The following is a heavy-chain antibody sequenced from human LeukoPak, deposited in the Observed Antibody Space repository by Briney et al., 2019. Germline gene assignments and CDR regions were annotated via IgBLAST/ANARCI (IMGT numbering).Heavy chain of an antibody. CDR3: AKDALYYYGSGSYLSSEYFQH. V-gene: IGHV3-23*01. CDR2: ISGSGGST. CDR1: GFTFSSYA. J-gene: IGHJ1*01. D-gene: IGHD3-10*01. Sequence: PGESLKISCAASGFTFSSYAMSWVRQAPGKGLEWVSAISGSGGSTYYADSVKGRFTISRDNSKNTLYLQMNSLRAEDTAVYYCAKDALYYYGSGSYLSSEYFQHWGQGTLVTVSS.